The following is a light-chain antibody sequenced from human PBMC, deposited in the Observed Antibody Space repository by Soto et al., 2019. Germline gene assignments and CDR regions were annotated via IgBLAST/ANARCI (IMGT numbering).Light chain of an antibody. CDR1: QSITTS. CDR2: DAS. Sequence: EIVLTQSPGTVSLSPGERATLSCRASQSITTSLAWYKRKPGQAPRLLIYDASTRATAIPDRFSGSGSGTDFTFTLSRLEAEDFAVYYCQQYATSPLTFGGGTKVDIK. J-gene: IGKJ4*01. CDR3: QQYATSPLT. V-gene: IGKV3-20*01.